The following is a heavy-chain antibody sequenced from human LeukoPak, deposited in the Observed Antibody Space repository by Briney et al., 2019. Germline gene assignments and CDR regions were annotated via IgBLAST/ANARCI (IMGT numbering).Heavy chain of an antibody. CDR3: ARDSRGEGPSGYFDY. Sequence: GGSLRLSCSASGFTFSSFPMHWVRQAPGKGLKYVSGINSNGGTTYYADSLKGRFTISRDNSKNTLYLQMNSLRAEDTAVYYCARDSRGEGPSGYFDYWGQGTLVTVSS. CDR1: GFTFSSFP. D-gene: IGHD3-10*01. CDR2: INSNGGTT. V-gene: IGHV3-64*04. J-gene: IGHJ4*02.